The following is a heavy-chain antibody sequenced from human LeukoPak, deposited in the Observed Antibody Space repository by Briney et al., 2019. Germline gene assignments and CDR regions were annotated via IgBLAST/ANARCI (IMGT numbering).Heavy chain of an antibody. J-gene: IGHJ4*02. Sequence: PGGSLRLSCAATGFTFSSYGMHWVRQAPGKGLEWVAFIRYDGSNKYYADSVKGRFTISRDNSKNTLYLQMNSLRAEETAVYYCAKDRSSWYWVIDYWGQGTLVTVSS. CDR3: AKDRSSWYWVIDY. CDR1: GFTFSSYG. CDR2: IRYDGSNK. D-gene: IGHD6-13*01. V-gene: IGHV3-30*02.